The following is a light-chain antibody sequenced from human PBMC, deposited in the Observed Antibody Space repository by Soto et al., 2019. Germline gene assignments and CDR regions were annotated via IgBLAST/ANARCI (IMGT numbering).Light chain of an antibody. Sequence: DIVMTQSPLSLPVTPGEPASISCRSSQSLLHRNGYNYLDWYVQKPGQSPQLLFYLGSSRSSGVPDRFSGSGSGTDFTLRISKVEAEDVGIYYCMQALQTPYTFGQGTRLTIK. CDR1: QSLLHRNGYNY. CDR3: MQALQTPYT. CDR2: LGS. V-gene: IGKV2-28*01. J-gene: IGKJ2*01.